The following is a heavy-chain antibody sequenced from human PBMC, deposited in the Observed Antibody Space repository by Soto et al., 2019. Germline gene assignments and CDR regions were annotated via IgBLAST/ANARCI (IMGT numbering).Heavy chain of an antibody. J-gene: IGHJ6*02. V-gene: IGHV3-30*18. Sequence: PGGSLRLSCEASGFTCSKYGMQWVRQAPGKGLEWVAVISYDGYLKYYVDSVKGRFTVARDNSKNTLFLEMNSLRVEDTAVYFCAKDFKVSGSHYGTLNYYGMDVWGQGTTVTVSS. CDR2: ISYDGYLK. CDR1: GFTCSKYG. CDR3: AKDFKVSGSHYGTLNYYGMDV. D-gene: IGHD3-10*01.